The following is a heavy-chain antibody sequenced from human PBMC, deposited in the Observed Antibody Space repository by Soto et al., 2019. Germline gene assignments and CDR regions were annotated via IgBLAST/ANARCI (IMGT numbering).Heavy chain of an antibody. J-gene: IGHJ4*02. CDR1: GGSISSYY. CDR3: ARLYNWNDAGYFDY. CDR2: IYYSGST. V-gene: IGHV4-59*08. D-gene: IGHD1-1*01. Sequence: QVQLQESGPGLVKPSETLSLTCTVSGGSISSYYWSWIRQPPGKGLEWIGYIYYSGSTNYNPSLKSRVTISVDTSKNQFSLKLSSVTAADTAVYYCARLYNWNDAGYFDYWGQGTLVTVSS.